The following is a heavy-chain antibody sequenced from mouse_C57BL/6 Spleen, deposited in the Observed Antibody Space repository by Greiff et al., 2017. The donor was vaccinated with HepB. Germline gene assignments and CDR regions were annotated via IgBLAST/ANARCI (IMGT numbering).Heavy chain of an antibody. CDR2: INPSSGYT. CDR1: GYTFTSYT. V-gene: IGHV1-4*01. J-gene: IGHJ2*01. Sequence: QVQLKESGAELARPGASVKMSCKASGYTFTSYTMHWVKQRPGQGLEWIGYINPSSGYTKYNQKFKDKATLTADKSSSTAYMQLSSLTSEDSAVYYCARSSQHFDYWGQGTTLTVSS. CDR3: ARSSQHFDY.